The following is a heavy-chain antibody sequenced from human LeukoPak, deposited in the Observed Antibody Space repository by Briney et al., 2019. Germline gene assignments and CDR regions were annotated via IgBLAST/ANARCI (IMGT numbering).Heavy chain of an antibody. CDR1: GFSLCSYE. Sequence: PGGSLRLSCEASGFSLCSYEMNWVRQAPGKGLEWVSHISSRGSTIYYADSVKGRFTISRDNAKNSLYLQMNSLRAEDTAVYYCARVGSVLRYAFYIWGPATMLTVSS. V-gene: IGHV3-48*03. CDR3: ARVGSVLRYAFYI. J-gene: IGHJ3*02. D-gene: IGHD3-16*01. CDR2: ISSRGSTI.